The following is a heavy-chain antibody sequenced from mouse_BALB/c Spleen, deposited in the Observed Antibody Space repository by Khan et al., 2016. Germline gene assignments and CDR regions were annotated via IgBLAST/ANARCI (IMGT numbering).Heavy chain of an antibody. CDR2: IWAGGST. CDR3: ARDYYGSSYYYAMDY. D-gene: IGHD1-1*01. Sequence: QMQLKESGPGLVAPSQSLSITCTVSGFSLTSYGVHWVRQPPGKGLEWLGVIWAGGSTNYNSALMSRLSISKDNSKSQVFLKMNSLQTDDTAMYYCARDYYGSSYYYAMDYWGQGTSVTVSS. J-gene: IGHJ4*01. CDR1: GFSLTSYG. V-gene: IGHV2-9*02.